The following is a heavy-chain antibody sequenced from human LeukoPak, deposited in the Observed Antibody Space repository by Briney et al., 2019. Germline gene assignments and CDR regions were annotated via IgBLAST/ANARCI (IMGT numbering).Heavy chain of an antibody. J-gene: IGHJ4*02. V-gene: IGHV4-34*01. CDR1: GFIFTDHS. D-gene: IGHD3-16*02. Sequence: GSLRLSCAASGFIFTDHSMNWIRQPPGKGLEWIGEINHSGSTNYNPSLKSRVTISVDTSENQFSLKLSSVTAADTAVYYCARGVYYDYVWGSYRYPYFDYWGQGTLVTVSS. CDR3: ARGVYYDYVWGSYRYPYFDY. CDR2: INHSGST.